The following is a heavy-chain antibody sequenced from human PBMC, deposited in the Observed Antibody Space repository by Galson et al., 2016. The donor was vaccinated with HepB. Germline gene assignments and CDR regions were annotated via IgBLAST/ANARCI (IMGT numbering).Heavy chain of an antibody. CDR1: GDSIRRYY. CDR3: ARGGDGYNFPYYFDY. D-gene: IGHD5-24*01. Sequence: ETLSLTCIVSGDSIRRYYWGWIRQPTGKGLEWIGHIYNTGSTNYNPSLKSRVTISIDASKNQFSLNLNSVTAADTAVYYCARGGDGYNFPYYFDYWGQGTLVTVSS. CDR2: IYNTGST. V-gene: IGHV4-59*01. J-gene: IGHJ4*02.